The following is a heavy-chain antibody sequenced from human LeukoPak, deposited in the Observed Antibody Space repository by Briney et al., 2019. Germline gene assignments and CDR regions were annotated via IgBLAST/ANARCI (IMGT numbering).Heavy chain of an antibody. CDR3: ARDSAIVGASLGGY. V-gene: IGHV3-48*01. J-gene: IGHJ4*02. Sequence: PGGSLRLSCAASGFTFSSHSMNWVRQAPGKGLEWVSYISSSSSAIYYADSVKGRFTISRDNAKNSLYLQMNSLRAEDTAVYYCARDSAIVGASLGGYWGQGTLVTVSS. D-gene: IGHD1-26*01. CDR2: ISSSSSAI. CDR1: GFTFSSHS.